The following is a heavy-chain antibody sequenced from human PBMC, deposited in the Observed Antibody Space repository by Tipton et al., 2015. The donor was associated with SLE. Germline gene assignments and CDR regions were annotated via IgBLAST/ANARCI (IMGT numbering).Heavy chain of an antibody. CDR2: IYSGGST. Sequence: GSLRLSCAASGFTFSSYAMSWVRQAPGKGLEWVSVIYSGGSTYYADSVKGRFTISRDNSKNTLYLQMNSLRAEDTAVYYCAKQGIAAQTDSWGQGTLVTVSS. CDR1: GFTFSSYA. J-gene: IGHJ4*02. V-gene: IGHV3-23*03. CDR3: AKQGIAAQTDS. D-gene: IGHD6-6*01.